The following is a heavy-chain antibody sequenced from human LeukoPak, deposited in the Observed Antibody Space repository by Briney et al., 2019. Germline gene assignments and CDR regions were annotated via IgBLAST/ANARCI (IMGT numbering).Heavy chain of an antibody. V-gene: IGHV3-23*01. J-gene: IGHJ4*02. CDR1: GFIFNKYG. CDR3: AKDRLPDGVWSIDY. Sequence: GGSLRLSCVASGFIFNKYGMSWVRQAPGKGLEWVSVISGGGGRTYYGDSVKGRFTISRDNSKNTVYLHMNSLRAEDTAVYYCAKDRLPDGVWSIDYWGQGTLVTVSS. D-gene: IGHD2-8*02. CDR2: ISGGGGRT.